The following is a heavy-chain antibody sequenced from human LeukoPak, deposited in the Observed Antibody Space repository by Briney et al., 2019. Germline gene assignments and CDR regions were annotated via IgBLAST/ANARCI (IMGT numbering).Heavy chain of an antibody. Sequence: ASVKVSCKASGYTFTNYDINWVRPAPGQGVGWMGWMNPNSGNTGYAQELQGRVTITRNTSISTAYMELSSLRSEDTAVYYCARAPSWGGLSSGSYYFDYWGQGTLVTVSS. CDR1: GYTFTNYD. D-gene: IGHD6-19*01. J-gene: IGHJ4*02. CDR2: MNPNSGNT. V-gene: IGHV1-8*03. CDR3: ARAPSWGGLSSGSYYFDY.